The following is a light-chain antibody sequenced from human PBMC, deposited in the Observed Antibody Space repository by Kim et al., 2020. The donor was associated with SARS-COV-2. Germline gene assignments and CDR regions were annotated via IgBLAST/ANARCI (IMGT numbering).Light chain of an antibody. V-gene: IGLV10-54*02. CDR3: SALDSSLPWV. Sequence: LTQPPSVSQGLRQTATPTCTGNSNIVGNQGAAWLQQHQGHPPKLLSYRNNNRPSGISERFSASRSGNTASLTITGLQPEDEADYYCSALDSSLPWVF. CDR2: RNN. CDR1: SNIVGNQG. J-gene: IGLJ3*02.